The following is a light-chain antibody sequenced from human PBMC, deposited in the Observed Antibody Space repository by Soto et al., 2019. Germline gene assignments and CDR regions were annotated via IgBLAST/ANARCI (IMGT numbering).Light chain of an antibody. CDR3: QQRSNWAT. J-gene: IGKJ3*01. V-gene: IGKV3-11*01. Sequence: EIMLSQSPGTLSLSQGERATLSCRASQSFSSTYLAWYQQKPGQAPRLLIYGASNRATGIPARFSGSGSVTDFTLTISSLEPEDFAVYYCQQRSNWATFGPGTKVDIK. CDR2: GAS. CDR1: QSFSSTY.